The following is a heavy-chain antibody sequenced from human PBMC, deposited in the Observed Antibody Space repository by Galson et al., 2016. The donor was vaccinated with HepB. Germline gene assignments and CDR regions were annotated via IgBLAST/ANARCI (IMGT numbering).Heavy chain of an antibody. V-gene: IGHV1-3*01. D-gene: IGHD2-15*01. CDR1: GYTFTNYA. Sequence: SVKVSCKASGYTFTNYAMNWVRQAPGHRLEWMGWINPGNGDTNYAQQFQGRVSFTRDTSAKIAYMELRSLRSEDTAVYYCAREYSSYAFDIWGQGTMVTVSS. CDR3: AREYSSYAFDI. CDR2: INPGNGDT. J-gene: IGHJ3*02.